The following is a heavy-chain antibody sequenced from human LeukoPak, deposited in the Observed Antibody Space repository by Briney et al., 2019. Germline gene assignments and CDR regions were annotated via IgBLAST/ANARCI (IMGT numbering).Heavy chain of an antibody. J-gene: IGHJ4*02. CDR2: INPNSGGT. V-gene: IGHV1-2*06. CDR1: GYTFTGYY. D-gene: IGHD3-3*01. Sequence: GASVKVSCKASGYTFTGYYMHWVRQAPGQGLEWMGRINPNSGGTNYAQKFQGRVTMTRDTSISTAYMELSRLRSDDTAVYYCAGDHDFWSGYSDYWGQGTLVTVSS. CDR3: AGDHDFWSGYSDY.